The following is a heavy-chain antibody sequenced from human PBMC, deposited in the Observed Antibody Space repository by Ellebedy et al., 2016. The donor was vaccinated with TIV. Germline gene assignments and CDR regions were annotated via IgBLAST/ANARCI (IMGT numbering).Heavy chain of an antibody. CDR3: ARVQSPLDYGDVNHAFDI. Sequence: GGSLRLXCAASGFTFSSYWMHWVRQAPGKGLVWVSRINSDGSSTSYADSVKGRFTISRDNAKNTLYLQMNSLRAEDTAVYYCARVQSPLDYGDVNHAFDIWGQGTMVTVSS. V-gene: IGHV3-74*01. CDR2: INSDGSST. D-gene: IGHD4-17*01. CDR1: GFTFSSYW. J-gene: IGHJ3*02.